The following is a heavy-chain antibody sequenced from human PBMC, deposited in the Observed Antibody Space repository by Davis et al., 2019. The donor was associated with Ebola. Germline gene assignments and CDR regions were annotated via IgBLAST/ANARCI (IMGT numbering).Heavy chain of an antibody. CDR2: TYYRSKWYT. CDR1: GDSVSSRSAA. Sequence: LRLSCAISGDSVSSRSAAWNWIRQSPSRGLEWLGKTYYRSKWYTDYALSVRSRIVINPDTSKNQFSLQLNSVTPDDTAVYYCARDLNWFDSLGQGTLVTVSS. J-gene: IGHJ5*01. V-gene: IGHV6-1*01. CDR3: ARDLNWFDS.